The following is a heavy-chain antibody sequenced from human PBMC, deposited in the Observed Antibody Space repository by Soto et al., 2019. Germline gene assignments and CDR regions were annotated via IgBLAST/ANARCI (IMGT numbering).Heavy chain of an antibody. CDR2: IYYSGST. CDR3: ARHPLADHSLWEPDP. CDR1: GGHIIRGGYY. D-gene: IGHD1-26*01. J-gene: IGHJ5*02. Sequence: PSETKSLTCNVSGGHIIRGGYYWSWNQKPPGKGLEWIGYIYYSGSTNYNPSLKSRVTISVNTSKNQFSLKLSSVTAADTAMYYCARHPLADHSLWEPDPWGPGTLVTVSS. V-gene: IGHV4-61*08.